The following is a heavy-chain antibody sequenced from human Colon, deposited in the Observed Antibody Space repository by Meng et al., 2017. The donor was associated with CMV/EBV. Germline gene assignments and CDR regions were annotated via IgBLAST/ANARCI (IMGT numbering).Heavy chain of an antibody. J-gene: IGHJ4*02. CDR2: ITSSGSYI. CDR1: GFTFSSYA. V-gene: IGHV3-21*01. Sequence: GGPLRLSCAASGFTFSSYAMNWVRQTPGKGLEWVSCITSSGSYIYYADSVKGRFTISRDNAKNSLYLQMNSLRAEDTAVYYCASPYSSSNLGYWGQGTLVTVSS. D-gene: IGHD6-6*01. CDR3: ASPYSSSNLGY.